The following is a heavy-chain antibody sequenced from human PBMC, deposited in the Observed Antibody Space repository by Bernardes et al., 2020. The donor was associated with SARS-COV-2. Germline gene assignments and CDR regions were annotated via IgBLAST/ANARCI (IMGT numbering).Heavy chain of an antibody. J-gene: IGHJ4*02. CDR2: INSDGRTT. CDR3: ARRVSGDGYYYFDY. Sequence: GGSLRLSRAASGFTFSNSWMHWVRQAPGKGLVWVSRINSDGRTTSYADSVKGRFTISRDNAKNTLYLQMNSLRAEDTAVYYCARRVSGDGYYYFDYWGQGTLVTVSS. CDR1: GFTFSNSW. V-gene: IGHV3-74*01. D-gene: IGHD5-12*01.